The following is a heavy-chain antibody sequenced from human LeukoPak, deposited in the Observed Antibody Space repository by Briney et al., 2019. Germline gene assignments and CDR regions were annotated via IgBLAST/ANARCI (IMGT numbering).Heavy chain of an antibody. V-gene: IGHV4-61*02. CDR2: IYTSGST. CDR1: GGSISSGSYY. CDR3: AKERVGAAPDRVYNYYYYYMDV. D-gene: IGHD1-26*01. Sequence: TSQTLSLTCTVSGGSISSGSYYWSWIRQPAGKGLEWIGRIYTSGSTNYNPSLKSRVTISVDTSKNQFSLKLSSVTAADTAVYSCAKERVGAAPDRVYNYYYYYMDVWGKGTTVTVSS. J-gene: IGHJ6*03.